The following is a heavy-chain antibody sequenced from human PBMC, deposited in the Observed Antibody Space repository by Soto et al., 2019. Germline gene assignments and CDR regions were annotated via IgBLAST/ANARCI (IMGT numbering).Heavy chain of an antibody. CDR2: INDDGIST. CDR1: GFTFSMYW. V-gene: IGHV3-74*01. CDR3: TRGPRSTSTGTGAF. J-gene: IGHJ4*02. Sequence: PXESLRLSCAASGFTFSMYWMHWVRQVPGKGPEWVSRINDDGISTNYADSVKGRFTISRDNAKNTLYLQMNALRVEDTAVYYCTRGPRSTSTGTGAFWGQGTLVTVSS. D-gene: IGHD1-1*01.